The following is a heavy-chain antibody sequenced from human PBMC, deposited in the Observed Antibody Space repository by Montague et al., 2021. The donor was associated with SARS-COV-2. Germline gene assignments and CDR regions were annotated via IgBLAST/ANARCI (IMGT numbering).Heavy chain of an antibody. CDR1: GGSISRCF. Sequence: SETLSLTCTVSGGSISRCFWNWIRQTPGKGLEWMGYVHDIESSIYNPSLQSRITILLDTPKNQFSLRLNAVTAADTAVYYCARVTLGGRDGRTRQYDGLDPWGQGILVTVSS. D-gene: IGHD3-16*01. CDR3: ARVTLGGRDGRTRQYDGLDP. J-gene: IGHJ5*02. CDR2: VHDIESS. V-gene: IGHV4-59*01.